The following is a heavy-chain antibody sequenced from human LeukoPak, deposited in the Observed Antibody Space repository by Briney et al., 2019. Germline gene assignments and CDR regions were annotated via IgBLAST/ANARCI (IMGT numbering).Heavy chain of an antibody. CDR1: GFIFSSYR. CDR2: TSSVGMHI. D-gene: IGHD2-21*02. CDR3: AKESENCGADCKALNDW. J-gene: IGHJ4*02. V-gene: IGHV3-21*01. Sequence: GGSLIFSYAASGFIFSSYRMCGVRHAPEKGLELVALTSSVGMHIYYADSVKGRFTISRDNAKTSLYLQMNSLRAEDTAIYYCAKESENCGADCKALNDWWGQGTQVTVSS.